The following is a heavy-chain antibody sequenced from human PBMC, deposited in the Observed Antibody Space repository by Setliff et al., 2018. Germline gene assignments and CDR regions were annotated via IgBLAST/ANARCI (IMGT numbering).Heavy chain of an antibody. V-gene: IGHV1-2*02. CDR1: GNSFTVFY. CDR2: ISTHSGDT. D-gene: IGHD1-26*01. J-gene: IGHJ4*02. Sequence: ASVKVSCKSSGNSFTVFYLHWVRQAPGQGLEWMGWISTHSGDTHYAQKFQGRVRMTRDTSTYAAYLELSDLTSDDTAMYYCARSGRFGMRYWFDYWGQGALVTSPQ. CDR3: ARSGRFGMRYWFDY.